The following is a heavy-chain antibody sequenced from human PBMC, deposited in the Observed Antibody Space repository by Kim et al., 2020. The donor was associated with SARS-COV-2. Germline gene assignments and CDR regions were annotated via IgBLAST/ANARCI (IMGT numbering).Heavy chain of an antibody. CDR3: ARGKGGVSYYYYYGMDV. CDR1: GGSFSGYY. CDR2: INHSGST. V-gene: IGHV4-34*01. J-gene: IGHJ6*02. Sequence: SETLSLTCAVYGGSFSGYYWSWIRQPPGKGLEWIGEINHSGSTNYNPSLKSRVTISVDTSKNQFSLKLSSVTAADTAVYYCARGKGGVSYYYYYGMDVWGQGTTVTVSS. D-gene: IGHD3-16*01.